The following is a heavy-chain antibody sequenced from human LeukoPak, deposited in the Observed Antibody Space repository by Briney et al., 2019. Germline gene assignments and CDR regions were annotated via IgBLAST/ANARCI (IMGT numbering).Heavy chain of an antibody. J-gene: IGHJ4*02. CDR2: MNPNSGNT. CDR1: GGTFSSYD. CDR3: ARDDTRGMTVAGDY. D-gene: IGHD6-19*01. V-gene: IGHV1-8*02. Sequence: ASVKVSCKASGGTFSSYDINWVRQATGQGLEWMGWMNPNSGNTGYAQKFQGRVTMTTDTSTSTAYMELRSLRSDDTAVYYCARDDTRGMTVAGDYWGQGTLVTVSS.